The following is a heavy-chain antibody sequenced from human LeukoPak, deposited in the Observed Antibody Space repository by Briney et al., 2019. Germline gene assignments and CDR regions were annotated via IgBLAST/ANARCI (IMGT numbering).Heavy chain of an antibody. V-gene: IGHV3-23*01. D-gene: IGHD5-12*01. J-gene: IGHJ3*02. Sequence: GGSLRLSCSASGFTFSIYAMGWVRQGPVRGLEWGASISRSSHITTYTDSLKGRFTISRDNSKNTLYLQINSLRDDDTALYYCGKYLQPSGFPYALDTWGQGTMVTVSS. CDR2: ISRSSHIT. CDR1: GFTFSIYA. CDR3: GKYLQPSGFPYALDT.